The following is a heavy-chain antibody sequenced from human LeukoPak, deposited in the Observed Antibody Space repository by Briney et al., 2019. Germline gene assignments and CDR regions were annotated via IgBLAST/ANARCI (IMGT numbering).Heavy chain of an antibody. CDR2: ISHRGGT. D-gene: IGHD3-3*01. V-gene: IGHV4-34*01. Sequence: SETLSLTCAVYGGSVSGYYWSWIRQPPEKGLEWIGEISHRGGTHYTPSLQSRVTMSVDTSKNQFALNLNSVTAADTAVYYCARVPLRFLEPFDYWGQGILVTVSS. J-gene: IGHJ4*02. CDR3: ARVPLRFLEPFDY. CDR1: GGSVSGYY.